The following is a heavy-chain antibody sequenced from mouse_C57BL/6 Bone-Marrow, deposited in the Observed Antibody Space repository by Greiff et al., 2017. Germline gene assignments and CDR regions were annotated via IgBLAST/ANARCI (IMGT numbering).Heavy chain of an antibody. CDR1: GYTFTSYW. J-gene: IGHJ1*03. V-gene: IGHV1-64*01. Sequence: QVQLQQSGAELVKPGASVKLSCTASGYTFTSYWMHWVKQRPGQGLEWIGMIHPNSGSTNYTEKFKSKATLTVNKSSSTAYMQLSSLTSEDSAVYYCARNYYGSSYFYWYFDVWGTGTTVTVSS. CDR2: IHPNSGST. CDR3: ARNYYGSSYFYWYFDV. D-gene: IGHD1-1*01.